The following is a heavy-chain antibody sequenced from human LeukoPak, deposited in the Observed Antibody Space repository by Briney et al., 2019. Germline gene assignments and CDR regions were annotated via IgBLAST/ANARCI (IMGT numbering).Heavy chain of an antibody. J-gene: IGHJ4*02. V-gene: IGHV4-61*02. CDR3: ARGGYYDILTGGDY. CDR2: IYTSGST. D-gene: IGHD3-9*01. Sequence: PSETLSLTCTVSGGSISSGSYYWSWIRQPAGKGLEWIGRIYTSGSTNYNPSLKSRVTISVDTSKNQFSLKLSSVTAADTAVYYCARGGYYDILTGGDYWGQGTLVTVSS. CDR1: GGSISSGSYY.